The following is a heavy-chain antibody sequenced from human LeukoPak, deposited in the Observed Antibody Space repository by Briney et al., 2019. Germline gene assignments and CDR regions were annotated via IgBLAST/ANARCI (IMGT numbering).Heavy chain of an antibody. CDR1: GGSISSYY. CDR3: ARGFRYSSSPFDY. J-gene: IGHJ4*02. D-gene: IGHD6-13*01. CDR2: IYYSGST. V-gene: IGHV4-59*01. Sequence: SETLSLTCTVSGGSISSYYWSWIRQPPGKGLEWIGYIYYSGSTNYNPSLKSRVTISVDTSKNQFSLKLSSVTAADTAVYYCARGFRYSSSPFDYWGQGTLVTVSS.